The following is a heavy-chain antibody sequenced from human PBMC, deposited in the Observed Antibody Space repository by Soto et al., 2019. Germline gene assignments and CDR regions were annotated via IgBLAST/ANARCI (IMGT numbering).Heavy chain of an antibody. V-gene: IGHV3-48*01. J-gene: IGHJ6*03. CDR2: ISSSSTI. Sequence: GGSLRLSCAASGFTFSSYAMSWVRQAPGKGLEWVSYISSSSTIYYADSVKGRFTISRDNAKNSLYLQMNSLRAEDTAVYYCARGGITGTRGDYYYYMDVWGKGTTVTVSS. D-gene: IGHD1-7*01. CDR1: GFTFSSYA. CDR3: ARGGITGTRGDYYYYMDV.